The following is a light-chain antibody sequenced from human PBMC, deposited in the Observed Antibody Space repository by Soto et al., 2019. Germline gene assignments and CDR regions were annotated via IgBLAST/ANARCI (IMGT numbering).Light chain of an antibody. CDR3: MQALQTLWT. J-gene: IGKJ1*01. CDR1: RSLLHNNGYNY. CDR2: LGS. Sequence: IVMTQSPLSLPVTPGEPASISCRSIRSLLHNNGYNYLDWYLQKPGQSPQLLIYLGSNRSSGVPDRFSGSGSGTDFTLKISRVEAEDVGVYYCMQALQTLWTFGQGTKVDIK. V-gene: IGKV2-28*01.